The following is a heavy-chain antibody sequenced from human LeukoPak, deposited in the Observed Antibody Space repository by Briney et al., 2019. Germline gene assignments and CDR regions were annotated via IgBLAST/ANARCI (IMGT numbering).Heavy chain of an antibody. V-gene: IGHV3-21*04. J-gene: IGHJ6*02. Sequence: GGSLRLSCAASGFIFSSNSMNWVRQAPGKGLEWVSSISGSSSSIYYADSVKGRFTISRDNAKNSLYLQMNSLRPEDTAVYYCARDLNYYGSGSPPPDIPYYYYGMDVWGQGTTVTVSS. CDR1: GFIFSSNS. CDR2: ISGSSSSI. CDR3: ARDLNYYGSGSPPPDIPYYYYGMDV. D-gene: IGHD3-10*01.